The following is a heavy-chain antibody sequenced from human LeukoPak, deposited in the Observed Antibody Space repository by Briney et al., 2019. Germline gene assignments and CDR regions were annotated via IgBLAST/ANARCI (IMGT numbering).Heavy chain of an antibody. V-gene: IGHV5-51*01. Sequence: GESLQISCQGSGYRFTSDWIGWVRQMPGKGLEWMGIIYPGDSDTRYSPSFQGQVTISADKSVNTAYLQWSSLKASDAAMYYCARQGGDNYYYYGMDVWGQGTTVTVSS. CDR1: GYRFTSDW. D-gene: IGHD5-24*01. CDR2: IYPGDSDT. CDR3: ARQGGDNYYYYGMDV. J-gene: IGHJ6*02.